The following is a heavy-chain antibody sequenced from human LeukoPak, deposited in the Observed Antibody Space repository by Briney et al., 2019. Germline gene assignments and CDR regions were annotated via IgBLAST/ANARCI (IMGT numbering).Heavy chain of an antibody. Sequence: PGGSLRLSCAASGXTFSSYAMSWVRQAPGKGLEWVSAISGSGGSTYYADSVKGRFTISRDNSKNTLYLQMNSLRAEDTAVYYCAKARGYSGSFDYWGQGTLVTVSS. CDR3: AKARGYSGSFDY. V-gene: IGHV3-23*01. CDR2: ISGSGGST. CDR1: GXTFSSYA. D-gene: IGHD1-26*01. J-gene: IGHJ4*02.